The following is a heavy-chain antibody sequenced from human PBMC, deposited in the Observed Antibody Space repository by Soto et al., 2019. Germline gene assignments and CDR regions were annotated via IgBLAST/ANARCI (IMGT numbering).Heavy chain of an antibody. J-gene: IGHJ4*02. V-gene: IGHV4-59*01. CDR3: ARRTAALGFFDY. Sequence: QVQLQESGPGLVKPSETLSLTCTVSRGSISNYYWTWVRQPPGKGLEWIGDIYYSGSTNYNPSLMSRVSVSVDTSKHQFSLTLSSVTAADTAVYYCARRTAALGFFDYWGQGTLVTVSS. CDR2: IYYSGST. D-gene: IGHD2-2*01. CDR1: RGSISNYY.